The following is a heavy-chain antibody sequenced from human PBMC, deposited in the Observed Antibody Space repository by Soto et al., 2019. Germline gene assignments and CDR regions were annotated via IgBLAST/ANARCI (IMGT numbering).Heavy chain of an antibody. CDR2: FDPEDGET. Sequence: ASVKVSGKVSGYTLTELSMHWVRQAPGKGLEWMVGFDPEDGETIYAQKFQGRVTMTEDTSTDTAYMELSSLRSEDTAVYYCATLSNDFCSGPNNWFDPWGQGTLVTVSS. D-gene: IGHD3-3*01. CDR3: ATLSNDFCSGPNNWFDP. J-gene: IGHJ5*02. V-gene: IGHV1-24*01. CDR1: GYTLTELS.